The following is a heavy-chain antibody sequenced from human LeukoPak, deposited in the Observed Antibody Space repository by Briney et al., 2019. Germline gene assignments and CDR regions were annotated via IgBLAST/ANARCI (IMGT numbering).Heavy chain of an antibody. J-gene: IGHJ4*02. D-gene: IGHD3-10*01. CDR1: GGSISSGGYS. CDR3: ARVGVRGVY. V-gene: IGHV4-34*01. Sequence: PSETLSLTCAVSGGSISSGGYSWSWIRQPPGKGLEWIGEINHSGSTNYNPSLKSRVTISVDTSKNQFSLKLSSVTAADTAVYYCARVGVRGVYWGQGTLVTVSS. CDR2: INHSGST.